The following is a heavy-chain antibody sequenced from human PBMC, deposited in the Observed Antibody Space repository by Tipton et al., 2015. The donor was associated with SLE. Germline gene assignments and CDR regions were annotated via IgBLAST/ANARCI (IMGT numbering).Heavy chain of an antibody. D-gene: IGHD3-3*02. CDR2: INTDTGNP. V-gene: IGHV7-4-1*02. CDR3: AREPGKLAY. CDR1: GYTFTSYG. Sequence: QSGAEVKEPGASVKVSCKASGYTFTSYGINWVRQAPGQGLEWMGWINTDTGNPTYAQGFTGRFVFSLDTSVSTAYLQISSLRAEDTAVYYCAREPGKLAYWGQGPLVTAPS. J-gene: IGHJ4*02.